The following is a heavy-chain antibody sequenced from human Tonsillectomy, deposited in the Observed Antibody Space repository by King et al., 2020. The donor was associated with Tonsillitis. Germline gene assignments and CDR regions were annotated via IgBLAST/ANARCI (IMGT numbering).Heavy chain of an antibody. CDR1: GFTFSSYA. Sequence: VQLVESGGGLVQPGGSLRLSCAASGFTFSSYAMSWVRQAPGKGLEWVSAISGSGGSTYYADSVKGRFTISRDNSKNTLYLQMNSLRAEDTAVYYCARHGIVFRYFDWLLDFDYWGQGPLVTVSS. CDR2: ISGSGGST. D-gene: IGHD3-9*01. CDR3: ARHGIVFRYFDWLLDFDY. J-gene: IGHJ4*02. V-gene: IGHV3-23*04.